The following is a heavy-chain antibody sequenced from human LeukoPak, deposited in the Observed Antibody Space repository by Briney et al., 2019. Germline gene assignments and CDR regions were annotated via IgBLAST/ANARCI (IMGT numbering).Heavy chain of an antibody. J-gene: IGHJ5*02. D-gene: IGHD2-2*01. CDR2: ISGGGGST. CDR3: AKGGYCSSTSCYVGWFDP. V-gene: IGHV3-23*01. Sequence: PGGSLRFSCATSGFTFSSCVVNWVRQAPEEGLEWVSVISGGGGSTYYADSVKGRLTISRDNSKNTLFLQMNSLRAEDTAVYYCAKGGYCSSTSCYVGWFDPWGQGTLVTVSS. CDR1: GFTFSSCV.